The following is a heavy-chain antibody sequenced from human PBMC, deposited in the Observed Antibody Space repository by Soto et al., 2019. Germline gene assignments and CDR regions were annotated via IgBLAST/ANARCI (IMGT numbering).Heavy chain of an antibody. D-gene: IGHD2-15*01. CDR1: GGSISSYY. V-gene: IGHV4-59*08. Sequence: SETLSLTCTVSGGSISSYYWSWIRQPPGKGLEWIGYIYYSGSTNYNPSLKSRVTISVDTSKNQFSLKLSSVTAADTAVYYCARTIKDCSGGSCYGDAFDIWGQGTMVIVSS. CDR3: ARTIKDCSGGSCYGDAFDI. J-gene: IGHJ3*02. CDR2: IYYSGST.